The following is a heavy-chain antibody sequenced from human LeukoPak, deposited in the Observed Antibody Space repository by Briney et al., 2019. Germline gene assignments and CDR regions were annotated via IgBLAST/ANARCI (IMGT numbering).Heavy chain of an antibody. D-gene: IGHD1-26*01. CDR2: INPNSGGT. Sequence: ASVKVSCKASGYTFTGYYMHWVRQAPGQGLEWMGWINPNSGGTNYAQKFQGRVTMTRDTSISTAYMELSRLRSDDTAVYYCAREGGDGIMGALRGYMDVWGKGTTVTVSS. J-gene: IGHJ6*03. V-gene: IGHV1-2*02. CDR3: AREGGDGIMGALRGYMDV. CDR1: GYTFTGYY.